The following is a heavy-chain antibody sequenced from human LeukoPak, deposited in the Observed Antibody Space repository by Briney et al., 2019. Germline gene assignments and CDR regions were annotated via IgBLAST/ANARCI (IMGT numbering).Heavy chain of an antibody. Sequence: PGGSLRLSCAVSGFTFSSYGMTWVRQAPGKGLEWVSGISGGPVSTNYADSVKGRFTISRDNSKNTLYLQMNTLRAEDTAIYYCAKSGRYCSGGSCYQEASLDYWGQGTLVTVSS. J-gene: IGHJ4*02. D-gene: IGHD2-15*01. CDR3: AKSGRYCSGGSCYQEASLDY. CDR1: GFTFSSYG. CDR2: ISGGPVST. V-gene: IGHV3-23*01.